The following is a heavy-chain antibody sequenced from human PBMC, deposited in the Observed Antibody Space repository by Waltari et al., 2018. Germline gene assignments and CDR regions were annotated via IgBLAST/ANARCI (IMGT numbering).Heavy chain of an antibody. V-gene: IGHV4-38-2*02. CDR3: AREDCSSTSCYGYYYYGMDV. CDR2: IYHSGST. J-gene: IGHJ6*02. D-gene: IGHD2-2*01. CDR1: GYSISSGYY. Sequence: QVQLQESGPGLVKPSETLSLTCAVSGYSISSGYYWGWIRQPPGKGLEWIGSIYHSGSTYYNPSLKSRVTISVDTSKNQFSLKLSSVTAADTAVYYCAREDCSSTSCYGYYYYGMDVWGQGTTVTVSS.